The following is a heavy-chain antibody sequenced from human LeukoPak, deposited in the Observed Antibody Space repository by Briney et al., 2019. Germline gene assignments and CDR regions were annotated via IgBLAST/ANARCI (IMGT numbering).Heavy chain of an antibody. Sequence: GGSLRLSCAASGFTFSSYAMSWVRQAPGKGLEWVGRIKSKTEAGTIDYAAPVKGRFTISRDDSKNTLYLQMNSLKTEDTAVYYCTTVSRLVRYYFDYWGQGTLVTVSS. D-gene: IGHD6-19*01. CDR1: GFTFSSYA. J-gene: IGHJ4*02. CDR2: IKSKTEAGTI. V-gene: IGHV3-15*01. CDR3: TTVSRLVRYYFDY.